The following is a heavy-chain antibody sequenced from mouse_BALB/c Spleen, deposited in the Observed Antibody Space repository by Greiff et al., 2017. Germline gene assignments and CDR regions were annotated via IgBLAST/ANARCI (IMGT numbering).Heavy chain of an antibody. Sequence: LQQPGSELVRPGASVKLSCKASGYTFTSYWMHWVKQRHGQGLEWIGNIYPGSGSTNYDEKFKSKGTLTVDTSSSTAYMHLSSLTSEDSAVYYCTRGGGYYSYYAMDYWGQGTSVTVSS. CDR3: TRGGGYYSYYAMDY. J-gene: IGHJ4*01. CDR1: GYTFTSYW. CDR2: IYPGSGST. V-gene: IGHV1S22*01. D-gene: IGHD2-3*01.